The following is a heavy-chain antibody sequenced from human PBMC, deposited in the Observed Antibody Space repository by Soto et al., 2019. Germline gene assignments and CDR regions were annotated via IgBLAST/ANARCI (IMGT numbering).Heavy chain of an antibody. CDR3: AVIGYSYDRMGV. CDR2: ISSSSSYI. V-gene: IGHV3-21*01. D-gene: IGHD5-18*01. Sequence: PVGSLRLSCAASGFTFSSYSMNWVRQGPGKGLEWVSSISSSSSYIYYADSVKGRFTISRDNAKNSLYLQMNRLRAEDTAVYYCAVIGYSYDRMGVGAQGTTVTVSS. J-gene: IGHJ6*02. CDR1: GFTFSSYS.